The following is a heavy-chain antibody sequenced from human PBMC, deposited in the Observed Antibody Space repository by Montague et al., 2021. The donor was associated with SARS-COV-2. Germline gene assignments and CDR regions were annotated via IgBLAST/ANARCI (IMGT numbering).Heavy chain of an antibody. V-gene: IGHV6-1*01. Sequence: CAISGDSVSSDTAAWNWIRQSPSRGLEWLGRTYYRSRWYNDYAVXVKSRITLNPETSKNQFSLQMKYVTPEDTAVYYCAREYLGLDAMDVWGQGTTVIVSS. J-gene: IGHJ6*02. D-gene: IGHD3/OR15-3a*01. CDR2: TYYRSRWYN. CDR1: GDSVSSDTAA. CDR3: AREYLGLDAMDV.